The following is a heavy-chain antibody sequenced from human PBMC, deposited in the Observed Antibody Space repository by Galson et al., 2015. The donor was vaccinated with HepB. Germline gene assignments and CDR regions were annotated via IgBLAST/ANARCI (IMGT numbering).Heavy chain of an antibody. CDR2: IYTGGST. Sequence: TLSLTCIVSGGSISSGGYYWSWIRQPAGKGLEWIGRIYTGGSTNYNPSLKSRVTMSVDTSKNQFSLKLSSVTAADTAVYYCAREGVAAAGGRLYYYYGMDVWGQGTTVTVSS. J-gene: IGHJ6*02. V-gene: IGHV4-61*02. D-gene: IGHD6-13*01. CDR3: AREGVAAAGGRLYYYYGMDV. CDR1: GGSISSGGYY.